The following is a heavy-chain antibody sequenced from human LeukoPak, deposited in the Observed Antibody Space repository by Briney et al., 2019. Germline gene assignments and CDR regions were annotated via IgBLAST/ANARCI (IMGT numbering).Heavy chain of an antibody. Sequence: GGSLRLSCAASGFTFSSHPMSWVRQAPGKGLEWVSLITGSVGNTYYADSVKGRFTISRDNSKNTLYLQMNSLRAEDTAVYYCARDPLCCSSTSCYWGYFDYWGQGTLVTVSS. CDR3: ARDPLCCSSTSCYWGYFDY. CDR2: ITGSVGNT. J-gene: IGHJ4*02. D-gene: IGHD2-2*01. CDR1: GFTFSSHP. V-gene: IGHV3-23*01.